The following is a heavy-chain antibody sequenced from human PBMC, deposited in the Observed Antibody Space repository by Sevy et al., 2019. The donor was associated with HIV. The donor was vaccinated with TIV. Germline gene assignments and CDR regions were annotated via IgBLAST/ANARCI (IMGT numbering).Heavy chain of an antibody. CDR3: TTDTGISDYDFWSGRDDTFDN. CDR2: IKSKTDGGTT. Sequence: GGSLRLSCAASGFTFSNAWMSWVRQAPGKGLEWVGRIKSKTDGGTTDYAAPVKGRFTISTDKSKNTLYLQMNRLKTEDTAVYYCTTDTGISDYDFWSGRDDTFDNWGQGTMVTVSS. J-gene: IGHJ3*02. CDR1: GFTFSNAW. D-gene: IGHD3-3*01. V-gene: IGHV3-15*01.